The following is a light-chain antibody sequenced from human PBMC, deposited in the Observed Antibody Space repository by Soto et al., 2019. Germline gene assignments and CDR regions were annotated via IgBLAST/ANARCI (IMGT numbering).Light chain of an antibody. V-gene: IGLV2-14*01. CDR1: SSDVGGYNY. Sequence: QSALTQPASVSGSPGQSITISCTGTSSDVGGYNYVSWYQQHPGKAPKLMIYEVSKRPSGVSNRFSGSKSGNTASLTISGLHAEDEADYYCSSYTSSSTRVFGGGTKLTVL. CDR2: EVS. CDR3: SSYTSSSTRV. J-gene: IGLJ2*01.